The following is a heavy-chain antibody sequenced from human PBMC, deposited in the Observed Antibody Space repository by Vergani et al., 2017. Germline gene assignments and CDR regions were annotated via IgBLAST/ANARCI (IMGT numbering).Heavy chain of an antibody. J-gene: IGHJ6*01. V-gene: IGHV2-70*01. D-gene: IGHD3-22*01. CDR1: GFSLSTSGMC. CDR2: SDWDDDK. CDR3: ARLYYYDSSGYNTQGVDV. Sequence: QVTLRESGPALVKPTQTLTLTCTFSGFSLSTSGMCVSWIRQPPGKALEWLALSDWDDDKYYSTSLKTRLTISKDTSKNQVVLTMTNMDPVDTATYYCARLYYYDSSGYNTQGVDVWGQGTAVAVSS.